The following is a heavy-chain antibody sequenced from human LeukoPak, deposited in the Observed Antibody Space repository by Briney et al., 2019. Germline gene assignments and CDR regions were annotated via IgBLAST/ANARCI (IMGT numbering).Heavy chain of an antibody. CDR1: GGSISSYY. CDR3: ARAGAVGATTSDAFDI. J-gene: IGHJ3*02. Sequence: PSETLSLTCTVSGGSISSYYWSWIRQPPGKGLEWIGYIYYSGSTNYNPSLKSRVTISVDTSKNQFSLKLSSVTAADTAVYYCARAGAVGATTSDAFDIWGQGTMVTVSS. V-gene: IGHV4-59*01. D-gene: IGHD1-26*01. CDR2: IYYSGST.